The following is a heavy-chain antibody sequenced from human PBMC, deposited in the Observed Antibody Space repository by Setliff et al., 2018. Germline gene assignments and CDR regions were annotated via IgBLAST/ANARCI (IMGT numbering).Heavy chain of an antibody. Sequence: SETLSLTCTVSGGSISSYYWSWIRQPPGKGLEWIGYIYYSGSTNYNPSLKSRVTISVDTSKNQFSLKLSSVTAADTAVYYCARGEVYDSFDYWGQGTLVTVSS. CDR2: IYYSGST. CDR3: ARGEVYDSFDY. V-gene: IGHV4-59*01. D-gene: IGHD3-3*01. CDR1: GGSISSYY. J-gene: IGHJ4*02.